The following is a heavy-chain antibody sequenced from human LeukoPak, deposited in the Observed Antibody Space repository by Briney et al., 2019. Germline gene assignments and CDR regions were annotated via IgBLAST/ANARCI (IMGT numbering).Heavy chain of an antibody. J-gene: IGHJ4*02. CDR1: GYTLTELS. V-gene: IGHV1-24*01. CDR3: ATDRRMITFGGGEFDY. Sequence: ASLKVSCKVSGYTLTELSMHWVRQAPGKGLEWMGRFDPEDGETIYAQKFQGRVTMTEDTSTDTAYMELSSLRSEDTAVYYCATDRRMITFGGGEFDYWGQGTLVTVSS. D-gene: IGHD3-16*01. CDR2: FDPEDGET.